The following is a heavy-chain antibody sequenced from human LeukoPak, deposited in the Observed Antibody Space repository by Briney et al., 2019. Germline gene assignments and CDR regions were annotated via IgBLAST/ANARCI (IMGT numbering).Heavy chain of an antibody. CDR1: LVTFDDNA. V-gene: IGHV3-43*02. D-gene: IGHD6-19*01. CDR2: ISGDGGST. Sequence: GGSLRLTCAGSLVTFDDNAMHWVSQAPGKGVEWVSLISGDGGSTYYADCVKGRVTISRDNSKNSLYLQMNSLRTEDTALYYCAKDIGMGSGWYFDYWGQGTLVTVPS. J-gene: IGHJ4*02. CDR3: AKDIGMGSGWYFDY.